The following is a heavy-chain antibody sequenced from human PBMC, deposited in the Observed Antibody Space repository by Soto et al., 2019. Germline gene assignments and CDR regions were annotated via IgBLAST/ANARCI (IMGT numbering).Heavy chain of an antibody. Sequence: GGSLRLSCAASGFTFSSYAMSWVRQAPGKGLEWVSVISGSGDRIYYADSVKGRFTISRDNSKNTLYLQMNSLRAEDTAVYYCAKGISGSYYYYGMDVWGQGTTVTVSS. CDR1: GFTFSSYA. J-gene: IGHJ6*02. V-gene: IGHV3-23*01. CDR3: AKGISGSYYYYGMDV. CDR2: ISGSGDRI.